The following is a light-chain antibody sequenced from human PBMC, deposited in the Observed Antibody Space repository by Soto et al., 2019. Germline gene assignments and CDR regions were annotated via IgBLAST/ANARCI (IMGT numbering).Light chain of an antibody. CDR2: AAS. CDR1: QDIRND. V-gene: IGKV1-17*01. J-gene: IGKJ1*01. Sequence: DIQMTQSPSSLSASVGDRVTITCRARQDIRNDLGWYQQKPGKAPERLMYAASTLGSGVPSRFSRSGSAADCSLTISGLQPEACATHFWLQHNRSPRTFVPGT. CDR3: LQHNRSPRT.